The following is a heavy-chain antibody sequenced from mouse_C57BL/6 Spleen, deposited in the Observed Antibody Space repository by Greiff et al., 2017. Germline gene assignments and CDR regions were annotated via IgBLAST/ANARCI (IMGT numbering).Heavy chain of an antibody. CDR2: IYPGDGDT. CDR3: ATSGDYGYAMDY. V-gene: IGHV1-82*01. D-gene: IGHD2-4*01. Sequence: VQLQQSGPELVKPGASVKISCKASGYAFSSSWMNWVKQRPGKGLEWIGRIYPGDGDTNYNGKFKGTSTLTADKSSSTAYMQLSSLTSEDSAVYFCATSGDYGYAMDYWGQGTSVTVSS. CDR1: GYAFSSSW. J-gene: IGHJ4*01.